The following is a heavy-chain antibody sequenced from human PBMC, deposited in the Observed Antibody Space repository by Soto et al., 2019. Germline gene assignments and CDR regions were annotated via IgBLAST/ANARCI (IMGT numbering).Heavy chain of an antibody. CDR3: VRRNENYDLGSCSGLPPKNWFDP. D-gene: IGHD3-16*01. CDR1: GYRFTSYW. J-gene: IGHJ5*02. Sequence: GESLKISCKASGYRFTSYWIGWVRQMPGKGLEWMGIIHPGDSDIRYSPSFQGQVTISVDKSINSAFLEWSSLKASDTAMYYCVRRNENYDLGSCSGLPPKNWFDPWGQGTLVPVSS. V-gene: IGHV5-51*01. CDR2: IHPGDSDI.